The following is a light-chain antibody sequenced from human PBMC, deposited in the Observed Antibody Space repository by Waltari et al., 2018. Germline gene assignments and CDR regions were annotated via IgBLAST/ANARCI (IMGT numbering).Light chain of an antibody. CDR1: QSVNDY. Sequence: PPCRASQSVNDYLAWYQQKPGQAPRLLMYDASNRATGIPARFSGSGSGTDFTLTISSLESEDFAVYYCQQRSNWPLTFGGGTKVEIK. J-gene: IGKJ4*01. CDR2: DAS. CDR3: QQRSNWPLT. V-gene: IGKV3-11*01.